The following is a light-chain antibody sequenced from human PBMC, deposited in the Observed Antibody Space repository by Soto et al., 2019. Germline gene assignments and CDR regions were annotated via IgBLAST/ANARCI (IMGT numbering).Light chain of an antibody. CDR3: QQRSNWPPIT. Sequence: EIVLTQSPATLSLSPGERATLSCRASQSVSRYLAWYQQKPGQAPRLLIYDASNRATGIPARFSGSGSGTDFTLTISSLEPEDFAVYYCQQRSNWPPITLGQGTRLETK. J-gene: IGKJ5*01. CDR2: DAS. CDR1: QSVSRY. V-gene: IGKV3-11*01.